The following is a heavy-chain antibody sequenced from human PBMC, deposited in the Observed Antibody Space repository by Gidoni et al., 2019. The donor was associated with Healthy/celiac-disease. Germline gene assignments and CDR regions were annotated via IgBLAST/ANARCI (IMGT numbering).Heavy chain of an antibody. CDR2: IIPILGIA. CDR1: GGTFSSYT. Sequence: QVQLVQSGAEVKKPGSSVKVSCQASGGTFSSYTISWVRQAPGQGLEWMGRIIPILGIANYAQKFQGRVTITADKSTSTAYMELSSLRSEDTAVYYCASTVVVVAAMGRLDYWGQGTLVTVSS. CDR3: ASTVVVVAAMGRLDY. D-gene: IGHD2-15*01. J-gene: IGHJ4*02. V-gene: IGHV1-69*02.